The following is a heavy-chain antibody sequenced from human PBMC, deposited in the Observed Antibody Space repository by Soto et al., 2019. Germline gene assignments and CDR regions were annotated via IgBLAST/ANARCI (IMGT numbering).Heavy chain of an antibody. D-gene: IGHD3-3*01. CDR3: ARERAPGTIFGVVTDYYYYGMDV. V-gene: IGHV4-34*01. Sequence: PSETLSLTCAVYVGSFSGYYWSWIRQPPGKGLEWIGEINHSGSTNYNPSLKSRVTISVDTSKNQFSLKLSSVTAADTAVYYCARERAPGTIFGVVTDYYYYGMDVWGQGTTVTVSS. CDR1: VGSFSGYY. CDR2: INHSGST. J-gene: IGHJ6*02.